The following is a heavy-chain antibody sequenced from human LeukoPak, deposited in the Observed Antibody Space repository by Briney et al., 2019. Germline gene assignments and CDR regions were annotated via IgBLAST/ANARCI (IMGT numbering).Heavy chain of an antibody. D-gene: IGHD3-3*01. CDR2: IIPLLPTT. Sequence: ASVKVSCKASGGRFTSNAITWVRQAPGQGLEWMGRIIPLLPTTIYAQKFRDRVTITADRSTGTAYMELSSLRSDDTAVYYCARARSGRDYWGQGTLVTVSS. V-gene: IGHV1-69*04. CDR3: ARARSGRDY. J-gene: IGHJ4*02. CDR1: GGRFTSNA.